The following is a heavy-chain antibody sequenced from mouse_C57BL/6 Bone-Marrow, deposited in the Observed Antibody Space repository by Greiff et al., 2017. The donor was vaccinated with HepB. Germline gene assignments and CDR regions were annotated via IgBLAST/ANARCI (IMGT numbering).Heavy chain of an antibody. CDR3: ARWGLLWSRAY. CDR1: GYTFTSYW. Sequence: QVQLQQPGTELVKPGASVKLSCKASGYTFTSYWMHWVKQRPGQGLEWIGNINPSNGGTNYNEKFKSKATLAVDKSSSTADMQLSSLTSEDSAVYDCARWGLLWSRAYWGQGTLVTVSA. V-gene: IGHV1-53*01. D-gene: IGHD2-1*01. J-gene: IGHJ3*01. CDR2: INPSNGGT.